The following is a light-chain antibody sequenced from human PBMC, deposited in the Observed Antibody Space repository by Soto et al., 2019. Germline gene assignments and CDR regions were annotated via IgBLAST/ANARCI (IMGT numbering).Light chain of an antibody. Sequence: IVLTQSPGTLSLSPGDRAALSCKASQSVHNLLAWYQQKPGQAPRLLISGASNRAAGIPDRFSGSVSGTEFILPINSLEPEDFAFYYGQQRSNWPPITFGQGTRLEIK. J-gene: IGKJ5*01. CDR2: GAS. CDR1: QSVHNL. V-gene: IGKV3-11*01. CDR3: QQRSNWPPIT.